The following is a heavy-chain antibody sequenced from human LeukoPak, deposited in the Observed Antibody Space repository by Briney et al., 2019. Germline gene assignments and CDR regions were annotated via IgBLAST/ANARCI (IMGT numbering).Heavy chain of an antibody. Sequence: GASVKVSCQASGYTLTELSMHWVRQAPGKGLEWMGGFDPEDGETIYAQKFQGRVTMTEDTSTDTAYMELSSLRSEDTAVYYCATSGYNYFDYWGQGTLVTVSS. D-gene: IGHD5-24*01. J-gene: IGHJ4*02. CDR1: GYTLTELS. CDR3: ATSGYNYFDY. CDR2: FDPEDGET. V-gene: IGHV1-24*01.